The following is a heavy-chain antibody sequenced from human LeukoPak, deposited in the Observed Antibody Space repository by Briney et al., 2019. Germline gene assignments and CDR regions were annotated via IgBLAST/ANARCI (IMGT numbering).Heavy chain of an antibody. J-gene: IGHJ3*02. Sequence: GASVKASCKASGYTFTGYYMHWVRQAPGQGLEWMGWINPNSGGTNYAQKFQGRVTMTRDTSISTAYMELSRLRSDDTAVYYWAREGPGGDAHDAFDIWGQGTMVTVSS. D-gene: IGHD3-10*01. V-gene: IGHV1-2*02. CDR3: AREGPGGDAHDAFDI. CDR2: INPNSGGT. CDR1: GYTFTGYY.